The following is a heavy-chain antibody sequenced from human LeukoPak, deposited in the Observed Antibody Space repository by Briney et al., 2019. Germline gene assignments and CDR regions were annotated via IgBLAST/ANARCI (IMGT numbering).Heavy chain of an antibody. D-gene: IGHD3-22*01. J-gene: IGHJ4*02. CDR3: AADPQMYYYESSGYYFCS. CDR2: IVVDSGNT. Sequence: ASVTVSCKASGFTSTSSAVQWVRQARGQRLEWIGWIVVDSGNTDYAQKFQERVTITRDLSTSTAYMELSSLRSEDTAVYYCAADPQMYYYESSGYYFCSWGQGNLVTVSS. V-gene: IGHV1-58*01. CDR1: GFTSTSSA.